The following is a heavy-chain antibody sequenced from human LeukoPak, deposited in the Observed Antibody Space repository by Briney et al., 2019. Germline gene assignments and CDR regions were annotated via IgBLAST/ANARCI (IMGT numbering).Heavy chain of an antibody. CDR1: GYSISSGFY. Sequence: SETLSLTCSVSGYSISSGFYWGWIRQSPGMGLQWLGSIFHRGTTYYNPSLKSRITISLDTSLNQFSLNLDSVTAADTAIYYCARGYYGSGSDYEGGWFDPWGQGTLVTVPS. J-gene: IGHJ5*02. V-gene: IGHV4-38-2*02. CDR3: ARGYYGSGSDYEGGWFDP. CDR2: IFHRGTT. D-gene: IGHD3-10*01.